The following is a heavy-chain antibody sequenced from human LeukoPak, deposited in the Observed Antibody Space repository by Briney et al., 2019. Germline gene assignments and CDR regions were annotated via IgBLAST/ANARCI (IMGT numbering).Heavy chain of an antibody. J-gene: IGHJ4*02. D-gene: IGHD3-3*01. CDR2: IRYDGSNK. V-gene: IGHV3-30*02. Sequence: GGSLRLSCAASGFTFSSYGMHWVRQAPGKGLEWVAFIRYDGSNKYYADSVKGRFTISRDNSKNTLYLQMNSLRAADTAVYYCTKDYGFWSGYCSLDYWGQGTLVTVSS. CDR3: TKDYGFWSGYCSLDY. CDR1: GFTFSSYG.